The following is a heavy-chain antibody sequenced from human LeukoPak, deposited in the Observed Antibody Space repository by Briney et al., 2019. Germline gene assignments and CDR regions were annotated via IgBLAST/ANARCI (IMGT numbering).Heavy chain of an antibody. Sequence: PGGSLRLSCTASGFTFSDYSMNWVRQAPGKGLEWVSSISRRSRHVYYAASVKGRFTISRDNAKNSLYLQMNSLRAGDMAVYFCVRDLMGSGSTTAYLHHWGQGTLVTVSS. V-gene: IGHV3-21*01. J-gene: IGHJ1*01. CDR3: VRDLMGSGSTTAYLHH. CDR2: ISRRSRHV. D-gene: IGHD1-1*01. CDR1: GFTFSDYS.